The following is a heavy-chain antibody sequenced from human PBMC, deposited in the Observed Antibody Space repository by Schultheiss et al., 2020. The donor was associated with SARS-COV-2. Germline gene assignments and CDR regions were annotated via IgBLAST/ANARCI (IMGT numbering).Heavy chain of an antibody. D-gene: IGHD5-18*01. CDR1: GGSISSSNW. CDR3: ARRLDTAMVTSWFDP. V-gene: IGHV4-39*01. CDR2: IYYSGST. J-gene: IGHJ5*02. Sequence: SETLSLTCVVSGGSISSSNWWSWVRQPPGKGLEWIGSIYYSGSTYYNPSLKSRVTISVDTSKNQFSLKLSSVTAADTAVYYCARRLDTAMVTSWFDPWGQGTLVTVSS.